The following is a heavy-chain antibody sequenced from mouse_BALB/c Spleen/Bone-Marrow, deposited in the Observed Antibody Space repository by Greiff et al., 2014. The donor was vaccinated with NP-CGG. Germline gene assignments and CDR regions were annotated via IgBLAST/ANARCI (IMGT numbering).Heavy chain of an antibody. J-gene: IGHJ2*01. V-gene: IGHV1-54*01. CDR2: INPGSGGA. CDR3: ARFGRYYFDY. Sequence: VKLMESGAELVRPGTAVNVSCKASGYAFTNYLIEWVKQRPGQGLEWIGVINPGSGGANYNEKFKGEATLTADKSSSTAYMQLSSLTSDDSAVYFCARFGRYYFDYWGQGTTLTVSS. CDR1: GYAFTNYL.